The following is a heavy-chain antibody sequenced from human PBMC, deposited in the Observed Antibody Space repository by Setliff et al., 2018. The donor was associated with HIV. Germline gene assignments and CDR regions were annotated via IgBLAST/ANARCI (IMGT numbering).Heavy chain of an antibody. Sequence: ASVKVSCKTSRRTFSEDAINWVRQAPGEGLEWVGGIIHILGTADYAEKLQGRVTITADEPRSTVYLEVSNLRSEDTAVYYCAKAVRGYGSTYYNYYYMDVWGKGTTGTVSS. CDR2: IIHILGTA. CDR1: RRTFSEDA. V-gene: IGHV1-69*13. J-gene: IGHJ6*03. D-gene: IGHD3-10*01. CDR3: AKAVRGYGSTYYNYYYMDV.